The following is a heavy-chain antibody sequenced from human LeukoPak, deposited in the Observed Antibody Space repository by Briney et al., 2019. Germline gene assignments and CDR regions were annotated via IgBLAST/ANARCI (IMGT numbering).Heavy chain of an antibody. CDR3: ARDWDYYDSIGFDY. J-gene: IGHJ4*02. V-gene: IGHV1-2*02. D-gene: IGHD3-22*01. CDR2: INPNSGGT. Sequence: ASVKVSCKASGYTFTGYYMHWVRQAPGQGLEWMGWINPNSGGTNYAQEFQGRVTMTRDTSISTAYMELSRLRSDDTAVYYCARDWDYYDSIGFDYWGQGTLVTVSS. CDR1: GYTFTGYY.